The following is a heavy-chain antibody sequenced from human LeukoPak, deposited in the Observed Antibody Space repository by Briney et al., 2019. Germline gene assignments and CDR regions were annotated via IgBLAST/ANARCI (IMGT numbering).Heavy chain of an antibody. D-gene: IGHD3-10*01. V-gene: IGHV1-24*01. CDR3: ASARYYGSGSYYQTPPYGMDV. CDR2: FDPEDGET. J-gene: IGHJ6*02. Sequence: GASVKVSCKVSGYTLTELSMHWVRQAPGKGLEWMGGFDPEDGETLYAQKFQGRVTMTEDTSTDTAYMELSRLRSDDTAVYYCASARYYGSGSYYQTPPYGMDVWGQGTTVTVSS. CDR1: GYTLTELS.